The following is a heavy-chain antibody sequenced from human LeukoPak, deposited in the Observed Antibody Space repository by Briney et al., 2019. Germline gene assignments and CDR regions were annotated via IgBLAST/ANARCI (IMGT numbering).Heavy chain of an antibody. CDR2: INPSGGST. J-gene: IGHJ3*01. Sequence: ASVKVSCKASGYTFTNYYIHWVRQAPGQGLEWMGIINPSGGSTNYAQKLQGRVTMTMDTCTSTVYMKMRSLRSEDTAVYYCASKAVDYGESPTTIGAFDVWGQGTMVAVSS. V-gene: IGHV1-46*01. CDR3: ASKAVDYGESPTTIGAFDV. D-gene: IGHD4-17*01. CDR1: GYTFTNYY.